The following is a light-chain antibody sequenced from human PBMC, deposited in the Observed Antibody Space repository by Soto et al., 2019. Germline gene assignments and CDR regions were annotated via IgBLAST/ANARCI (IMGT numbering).Light chain of an antibody. CDR3: KSYTSRSTYA. CDR2: DVS. Sequence: QSVLTQPASVSGSPGQSITISCTGTSSDVGGYNSVSWYQHHPGKAPKLMIYDVSNRSSGVSSRFSGSKSDNTASLTISGLQAEDEADYYCKSYTSRSTYAFGTGTKLTVL. J-gene: IGLJ1*01. V-gene: IGLV2-14*03. CDR1: SSDVGGYNS.